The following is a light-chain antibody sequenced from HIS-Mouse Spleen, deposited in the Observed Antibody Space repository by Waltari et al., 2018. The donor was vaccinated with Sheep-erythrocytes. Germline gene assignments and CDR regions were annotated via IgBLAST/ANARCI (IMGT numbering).Light chain of an antibody. V-gene: IGLV2-23*01. J-gene: IGLJ3*02. CDR3: CSYAGSSTPWV. CDR2: EGS. Sequence: QSALTQPASVSGSPGQSITISCTGTSSDVGSYNLVSWYQQHPGKAPKPMIYEGSKRPSGVSNRLSGSKAGNTASLTISGLQAEDEADYYCCSYAGSSTPWVFGGGTKLTVL. CDR1: SSDVGSYNL.